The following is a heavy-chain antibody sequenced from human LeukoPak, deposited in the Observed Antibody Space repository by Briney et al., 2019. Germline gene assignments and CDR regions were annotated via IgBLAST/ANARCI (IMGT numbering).Heavy chain of an antibody. J-gene: IGHJ4*02. CDR1: GGTFSSYA. CDR3: ARGRYYDPFDY. D-gene: IGHD3-22*01. V-gene: IGHV1-69*05. Sequence: GSSVKVSCKASGGTFSSYAISWVRQAPGQGLEWMGRIIPIFGTANYAQKFQGRVTITTDESTSTAYMGLSSLRSEDTAVYYCARGRYYDPFDYWGQGTLVTVSS. CDR2: IIPIFGTA.